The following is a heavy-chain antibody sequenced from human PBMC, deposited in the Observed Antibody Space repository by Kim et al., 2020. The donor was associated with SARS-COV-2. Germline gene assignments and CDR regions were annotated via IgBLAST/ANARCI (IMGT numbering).Heavy chain of an antibody. J-gene: IGHJ4*02. D-gene: IGHD6-13*01. Sequence: TTDYAAPVKGRFPISRDGSKNTLYLQMNSLKTEDTAVYYCTTGSQQLVLHYWGQGTLVTVSS. V-gene: IGHV3-15*01. CDR2: TT. CDR3: TTGSQQLVLHY.